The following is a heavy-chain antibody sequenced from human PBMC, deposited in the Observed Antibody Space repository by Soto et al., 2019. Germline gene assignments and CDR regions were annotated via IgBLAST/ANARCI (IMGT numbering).Heavy chain of an antibody. CDR3: ARSSIEPRVFMYPFDS. J-gene: IGHJ4*02. CDR1: GDSITSSSHY. D-gene: IGHD6-6*01. V-gene: IGHV4-39*01. Sequence: QLQLQESGPGLVKPSETLSLTCTVSGDSITSSSHYWGWIRQPPVKGLECIANIYYDGNTYYNPSLKSRVAISLDTSKNQFSLRLNSVTAADTAVYYCARSSIEPRVFMYPFDSWGQGTLVTVSS. CDR2: IYYDGNT.